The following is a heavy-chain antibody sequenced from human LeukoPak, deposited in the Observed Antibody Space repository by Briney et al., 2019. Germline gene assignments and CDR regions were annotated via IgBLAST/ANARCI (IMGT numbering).Heavy chain of an antibody. CDR1: GFTVSTNY. CDR2: IYSGGST. V-gene: IGHV3-53*01. D-gene: IGHD6-19*01. J-gene: IGHJ4*02. CDR3: AKYIAVAGLVY. Sequence: GGSLRLSCAAFGFTVSTNYMSWVRQAPGKGLEWVSVIYSGGSTYYSDSVKGRFTISRDNSKNTLYLQMNSLRAEDTAVYYCAKYIAVAGLVYWGQGTLVTVSS.